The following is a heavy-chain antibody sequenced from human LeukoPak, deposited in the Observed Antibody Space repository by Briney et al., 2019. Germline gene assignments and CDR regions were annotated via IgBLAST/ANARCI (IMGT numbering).Heavy chain of an antibody. V-gene: IGHV4-34*01. CDR3: ARTNKHVEYCSSTSCYGRYYYYGMDV. D-gene: IGHD2-2*01. J-gene: IGHJ6*04. Sequence: SETLSLTCAVSGGSFSGYYWSWIRQPPGKGLEWIGEINHSGSTNYNPSLKSRVTISVDTSKNQFCLKLSSVTAAHTAVYYCARTNKHVEYCSSTSCYGRYYYYGMDVWGKGATVTVSS. CDR2: INHSGST. CDR1: GGSFSGYY.